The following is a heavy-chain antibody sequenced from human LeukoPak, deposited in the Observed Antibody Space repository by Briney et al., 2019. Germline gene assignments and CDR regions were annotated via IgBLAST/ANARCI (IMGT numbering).Heavy chain of an antibody. V-gene: IGHV4-59*08. D-gene: IGHD4-11*01. J-gene: IGHJ6*02. CDR3: ARHTYSNYHYYYYGMDV. CDR1: GGSFSGYY. Sequence: SETLSLTCAVYGGSFSGYYWSWIRQPPGKGLEWIGYIYYSGSTDYNPSLKSRVTISVDTPKNQFSLNLSSVTAADTAVYYCARHTYSNYHYYYYGMDVWGQGTTVTVSS. CDR2: IYYSGST.